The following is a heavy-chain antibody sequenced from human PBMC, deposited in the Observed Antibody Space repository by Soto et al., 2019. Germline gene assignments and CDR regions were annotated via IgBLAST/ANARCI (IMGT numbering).Heavy chain of an antibody. Sequence: GGSLRLSCAASGFTFSDYYMSWVRQAPGKGLEWVSAISGSGGSTCYADSVKGRFTISRDNSKNTLYLQMNSLRAEDTAVYYCAKVDGDSSGYYSPFDYWGQGTLVTVSS. CDR1: GFTFSDYY. D-gene: IGHD3-22*01. J-gene: IGHJ4*02. CDR2: ISGSGGST. CDR3: AKVDGDSSGYYSPFDY. V-gene: IGHV3-23*01.